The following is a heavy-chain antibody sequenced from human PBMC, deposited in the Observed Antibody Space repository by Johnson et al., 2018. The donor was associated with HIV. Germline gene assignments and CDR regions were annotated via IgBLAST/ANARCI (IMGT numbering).Heavy chain of an antibody. J-gene: IGHJ3*02. CDR2: INSDGSST. D-gene: IGHD2-2*01. V-gene: IGHV3-74*01. CDR1: GFTFSNAW. CDR3: AKDGAMAFDI. Sequence: VQLVESGGGVVQPGRSLRLSCTASGFTFSNAWMNWVRQAPGKGLVCVSRINSDGSSTNYADSVKGRFTISRDNAKNTLYLQMNSLRAEDTAVYYCAKDGAMAFDIWGQGTLVTVSS.